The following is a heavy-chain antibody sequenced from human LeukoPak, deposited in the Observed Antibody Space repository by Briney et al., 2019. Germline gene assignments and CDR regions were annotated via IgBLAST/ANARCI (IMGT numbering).Heavy chain of an antibody. CDR1: GFTFSSHW. D-gene: IGHD2-15*01. CDR3: VRDGQGSTPLDY. V-gene: IGHV3-74*01. Sequence: XGSLRLSCAASGFTFSSHWMHWVRQAPGKGLVWVSGISTDGSRPRYADSVNGRFTISRDNAKNTLYLQMNSLRAEDTAVYFCVRDGQGSTPLDYWGQGTLVTVSS. J-gene: IGHJ4*02. CDR2: ISTDGSRP.